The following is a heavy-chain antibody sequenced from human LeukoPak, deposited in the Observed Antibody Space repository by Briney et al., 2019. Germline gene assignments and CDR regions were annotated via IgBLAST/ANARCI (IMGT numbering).Heavy chain of an antibody. CDR3: ARGRYYGSGSFFDY. CDR2: IWYDGSNK. V-gene: IGHV3-33*01. CDR1: GFTFSSYG. J-gene: IGHJ4*02. Sequence: GGSLRLSCAASGFTFSSYGMHWVRQAPGKGLEGVAVIWYDGSNKYYADSVKGRFTLSRDNSKNTLYLQMNSLRADDTAVYYCARGRYYGSGSFFDYWGQGTLVTVSS. D-gene: IGHD3-10*01.